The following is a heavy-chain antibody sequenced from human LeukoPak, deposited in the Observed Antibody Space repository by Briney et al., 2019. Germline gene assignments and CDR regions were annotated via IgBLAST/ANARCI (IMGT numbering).Heavy chain of an antibody. V-gene: IGHV4-39*07. CDR3: ARVLRGYSGHDPTRYYYYYMDV. Sequence: PSETLSLTCTVSGGSISSSSYYWGWIRQPPGKGLEWIGSIYYSGSTYYNPSLKSRVTISVDTSKNQFSLKLSSVTAADTAVYYCARVLRGYSGHDPTRYYYYYMDVWGKGTTVTVSS. CDR2: IYYSGST. D-gene: IGHD5-12*01. CDR1: GGSISSSSYY. J-gene: IGHJ6*03.